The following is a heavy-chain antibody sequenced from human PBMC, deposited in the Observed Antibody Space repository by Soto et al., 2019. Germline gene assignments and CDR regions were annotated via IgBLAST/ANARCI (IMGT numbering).Heavy chain of an antibody. CDR1: GGSVSSGSYY. CDR2: IYYSGST. D-gene: IGHD6-19*01. CDR3: ARDIAVADYFDY. Sequence: PSETLSLTCTVSGGSVSSGSYYWSWIRQPPGKGLEWIGYIYYSGSTNYNPSLKSRVTISVDTSKNQFSLKLSSVTAADTAVYYCARDIAVADYFDYWGQGTLVTSPQ. V-gene: IGHV4-61*01. J-gene: IGHJ4*02.